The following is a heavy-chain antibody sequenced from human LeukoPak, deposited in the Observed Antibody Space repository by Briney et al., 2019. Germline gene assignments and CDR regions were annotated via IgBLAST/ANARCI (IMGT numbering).Heavy chain of an antibody. CDR3: AKRGVVIRVVLVGFHKEAYYFES. Sequence: RSGGSLRLSCAVSGITLSNYGMSWVRQAPGKGLEWVAGISGSGGSTKYADSVKGRFTISRDNPKNTLFLQMNSLRAEDTAVYFCAKRGVVIRVVLVGFHKEAYYFESWGQGALVTVSS. V-gene: IGHV3-23*01. J-gene: IGHJ4*02. D-gene: IGHD3/OR15-3a*01. CDR1: GITLSNYG. CDR2: ISGSGGST.